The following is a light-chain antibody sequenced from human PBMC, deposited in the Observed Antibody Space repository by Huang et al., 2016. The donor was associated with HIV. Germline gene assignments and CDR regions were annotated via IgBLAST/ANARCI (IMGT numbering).Light chain of an antibody. V-gene: IGKV3-20*01. CDR1: QSVSASN. CDR3: QHYGTLFT. CDR2: GAS. J-gene: IGKJ2*01. Sequence: EIILTQSPATLSLSPGERATLSCRASQSVSASNLAWYQQKLGQAPRLLIYGASTRATGIADRFSARGSGTDFTLTISRLEPEDFAVYYCQHYGTLFTFGQGTEVEIK.